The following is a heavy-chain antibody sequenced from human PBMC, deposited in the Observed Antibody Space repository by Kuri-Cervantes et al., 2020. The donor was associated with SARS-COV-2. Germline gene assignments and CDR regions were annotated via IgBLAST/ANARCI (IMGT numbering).Heavy chain of an antibody. CDR1: GFTFSSYA. Sequence: GGSLRLSCAASGFTFSSYAMSWVRQAPGKGLEWVSGISHGGASTYYADSVKGRFTISRDKSRNTLYLQINSLRAEDTAVYYCAREYSGYDSSWFDPWGQGTLVTVSS. V-gene: IGHV3-23*01. CDR2: ISHGGAST. CDR3: AREYSGYDSSWFDP. D-gene: IGHD5-12*01. J-gene: IGHJ5*02.